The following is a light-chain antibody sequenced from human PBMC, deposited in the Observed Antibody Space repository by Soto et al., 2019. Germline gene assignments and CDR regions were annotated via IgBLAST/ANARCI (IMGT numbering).Light chain of an antibody. CDR3: QQYGSSSWT. V-gene: IGKV3-20*01. Sequence: EVVLTQSPGTLSLSPGERAPLSCRASQSVSSSYLAWYQQKPGQAPRLLIYGTSSRATGIPDRFSGSGSGTDFTLTISRLEPEDFAVYYCQQYGSSSWTFGQGTKV. CDR2: GTS. J-gene: IGKJ1*01. CDR1: QSVSSSY.